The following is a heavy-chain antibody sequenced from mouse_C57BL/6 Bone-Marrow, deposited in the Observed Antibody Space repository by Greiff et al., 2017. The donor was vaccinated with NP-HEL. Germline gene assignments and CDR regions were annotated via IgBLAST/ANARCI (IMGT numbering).Heavy chain of an antibody. CDR1: GFSLTSYG. Sequence: VQLQQSGPGLVQPSQSLSITCTVSGFSLTSYGVHWVRQSPGKGLEWLGVIWSGGSTDYNAAFISRLSISKDNSKSQVFFKMNSLQADDTAIYYCASRLLWSSWFAYWGQGTLVTVSA. D-gene: IGHD2-1*01. J-gene: IGHJ3*01. CDR2: IWSGGST. CDR3: ASRLLWSSWFAY. V-gene: IGHV2-2*01.